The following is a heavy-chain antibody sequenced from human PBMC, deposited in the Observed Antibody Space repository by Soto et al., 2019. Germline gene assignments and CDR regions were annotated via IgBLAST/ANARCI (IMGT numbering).Heavy chain of an antibody. V-gene: IGHV4-59*12. CDR3: ARDGSGWSGGIYYYYGMDV. CDR1: GGSISSYY. CDR2: IYYSAST. Sequence: PSETLSLTCTVSGGSISSYYWSWIRQPPGKGLEWIGYIYYSASTNYSPSLKSRVTISVDTSKNQFSLQLNSVTPEDTAVYYCARDGSGWSGGIYYYYGMDVWGQGTTVTVSS. J-gene: IGHJ6*02. D-gene: IGHD6-19*01.